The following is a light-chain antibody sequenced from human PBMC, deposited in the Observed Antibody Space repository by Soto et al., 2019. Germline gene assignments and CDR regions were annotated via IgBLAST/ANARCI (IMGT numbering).Light chain of an antibody. CDR2: EVS. V-gene: IGLV2-14*01. J-gene: IGLJ1*01. CDR1: SSDIGVYNY. Sequence: QSVLTQPASVSGSPGQSITVSCTGTSSDIGVYNYVSWYQQHPGKAPKLIISEVSNRPSGVSNRFSGSKSGNTASLTISGLQAEDVADYSCSSYSTSTTPFVFGTGTKVTVL. CDR3: SSYSTSTTPFV.